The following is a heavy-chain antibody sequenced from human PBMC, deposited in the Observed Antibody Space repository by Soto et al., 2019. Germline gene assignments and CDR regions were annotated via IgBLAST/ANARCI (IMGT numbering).Heavy chain of an antibody. CDR2: ISSSSSYI. CDR3: ARDWSLWDYGEVWLFDY. D-gene: IGHD4-17*01. J-gene: IGHJ4*02. Sequence: EVQLVESGGGLVKPGGSLRLSCAASGFTFSSYSMNWVRQAPGKGLEWVSSISSSSSYIYYADSVKGRFTISRDNSKNSLYLQMNSLRAEDTAVYYCARDWSLWDYGEVWLFDYWGQGTLVTVSS. V-gene: IGHV3-21*01. CDR1: GFTFSSYS.